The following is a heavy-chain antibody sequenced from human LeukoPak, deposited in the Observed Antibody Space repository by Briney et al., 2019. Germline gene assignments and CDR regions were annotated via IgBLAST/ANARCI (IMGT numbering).Heavy chain of an antibody. CDR3: ARASWYCSGGSCSPYYYGMDV. D-gene: IGHD2-15*01. CDR2: IYYSGST. CDR1: GGSVSSGNYY. J-gene: IGHJ6*02. V-gene: IGHV4-61*01. Sequence: SETLSLTCTVSGGSVSSGNYYWSWIRQPPGKGLEWIGYIYYSGSTNYNPSLKSRVTISVDTSKNQFSLKLSSVTAADTAVYYCARASWYCSGGSCSPYYYGMDVWGQGTTVTVSS.